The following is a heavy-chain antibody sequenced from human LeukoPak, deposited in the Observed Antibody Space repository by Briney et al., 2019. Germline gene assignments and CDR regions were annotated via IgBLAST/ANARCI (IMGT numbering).Heavy chain of an antibody. Sequence: GGSLRLSCAASGFTFSSYSMNWVSQAPGKGLEWVSAISGSGGSTYYADSVKGRFTISRDNSKNTLYLQMNSLRAEDTAVYYCAKVPRYSSSPEDYWGQGTLVTVSS. CDR2: ISGSGGST. D-gene: IGHD6-13*01. V-gene: IGHV3-23*01. J-gene: IGHJ4*02. CDR3: AKVPRYSSSPEDY. CDR1: GFTFSSYS.